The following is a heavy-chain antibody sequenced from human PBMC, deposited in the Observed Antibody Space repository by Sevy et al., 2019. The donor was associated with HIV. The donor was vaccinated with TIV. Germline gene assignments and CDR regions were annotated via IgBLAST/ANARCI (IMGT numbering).Heavy chain of an antibody. CDR3: ARDYDSSGFLGTDY. J-gene: IGHJ4*02. V-gene: IGHV3-21*01. CDR1: GFTFSSYS. CDR2: ISSSSSYI. D-gene: IGHD3-22*01. Sequence: GGSLRLSCAASGFTFSSYSMNWVRQAPGKGLEWVSSISSSSSYIYYADSVKGRFTISRDNAKNSLYLQMNSLRAEDTAVYYCARDYDSSGFLGTDYWGQRTLVTVSS.